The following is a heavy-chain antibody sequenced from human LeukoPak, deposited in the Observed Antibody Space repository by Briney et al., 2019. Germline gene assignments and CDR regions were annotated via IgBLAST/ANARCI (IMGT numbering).Heavy chain of an antibody. CDR1: GFTFSSAW. CDR2: VTSDGSST. D-gene: IGHD1-14*01. CDR3: ARAGPLYYYYYMDV. J-gene: IGHJ6*03. Sequence: PGGSLRLSCAASGFTFSSAWMHWVRQAPGKGLVWVSRVTSDGSSTTYAESVKGRFTTSRDNAKNTLYLQMNSLRAEDTAVYYCARAGPLYYYYYMDVWGKGTTVTVSS. V-gene: IGHV3-74*03.